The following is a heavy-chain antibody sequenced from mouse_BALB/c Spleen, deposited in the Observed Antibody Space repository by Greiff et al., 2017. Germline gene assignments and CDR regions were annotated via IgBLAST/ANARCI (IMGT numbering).Heavy chain of an antibody. CDR1: GFTFSSYG. J-gene: IGHJ2*01. Sequence: EVMLVESGGDLVKPGGSLKLSCAASGFTFSSYGMSWVRQTPDKRLEWVATISSGGSYTYYPDSVKGRFTISRDNAKNTLYLQMSSLKSEDTAMYYCARRGYRYDEVDYWGQGTTLTVSS. V-gene: IGHV5-6*01. D-gene: IGHD2-14*01. CDR3: ARRGYRYDEVDY. CDR2: ISSGGSYT.